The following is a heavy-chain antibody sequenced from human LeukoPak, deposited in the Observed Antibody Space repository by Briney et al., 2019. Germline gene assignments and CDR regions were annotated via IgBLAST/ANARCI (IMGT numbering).Heavy chain of an antibody. V-gene: IGHV4-4*02. CDR2: IYQSGIT. CDR1: GDSISSGNY. Sequence: SETLSLTCGVSGDSISSGNYWNWVRQSPGKGLEWIGDIYQSGITNYNPSLKSRVTMSVDKSKNEFSLKLDSVTAADTAVYYCARDPRPRGGWFYFDYWGQGILVTVSS. CDR3: ARDPRPRGGWFYFDY. J-gene: IGHJ4*02. D-gene: IGHD6-19*01.